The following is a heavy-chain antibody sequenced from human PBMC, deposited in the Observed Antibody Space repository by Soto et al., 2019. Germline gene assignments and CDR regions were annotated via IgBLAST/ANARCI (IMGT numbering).Heavy chain of an antibody. J-gene: IGHJ6*02. CDR2: ISGRGGST. D-gene: IGHD2-8*01. V-gene: IGHV3-23*01. CDR1: GFSLSSYA. Sequence: WGSIRFPGAACGFSLSSYALYYVLQAPEKKLEWFSAISGRGGSTYYADSVKGRFTISRDNSKSTLYLQMNSRRGEATAVYYCAKELADFVLMVEASITNDLDGWGVWGQGCTVTVAS. CDR3: AKELADFVLMVEASITNDLDGWGV.